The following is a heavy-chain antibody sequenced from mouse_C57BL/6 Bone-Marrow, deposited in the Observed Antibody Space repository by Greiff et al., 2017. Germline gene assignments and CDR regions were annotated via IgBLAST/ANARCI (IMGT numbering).Heavy chain of an antibody. Sequence: VQLQESGAELVRPGASVTLSCKASGYTFTDYEMHWVKQTPVHGLEWIGAIDPETGGTAYNQKFKGKAILTADNSSSTAYMELRSLTSEDSAVYYCTREDGSSYGDWGQGTTLTVSS. CDR2: IDPETGGT. D-gene: IGHD1-1*01. J-gene: IGHJ2*01. CDR1: GYTFTDYE. CDR3: TREDGSSYGD. V-gene: IGHV1-15*01.